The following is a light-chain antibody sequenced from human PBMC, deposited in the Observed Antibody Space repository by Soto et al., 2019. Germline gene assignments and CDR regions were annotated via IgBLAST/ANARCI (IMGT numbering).Light chain of an antibody. Sequence: QSVLTQPPSASGTPGQRVTISCSGRSSNIGSNSVYWYQQLPGTAPKLLIYRNDQRPSGVPDRFSVSRSGTSASLAISGLRSEDEADYFCTAWDDTLSGVVFGGGTKLTVL. V-gene: IGLV1-47*01. CDR2: RND. CDR3: TAWDDTLSGVV. J-gene: IGLJ2*01. CDR1: SSNIGSNS.